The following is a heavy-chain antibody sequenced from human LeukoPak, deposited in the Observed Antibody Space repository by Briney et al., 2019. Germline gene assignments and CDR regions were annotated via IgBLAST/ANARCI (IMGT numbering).Heavy chain of an antibody. CDR2: IKKDGSEK. CDR1: GFTFSSHR. D-gene: IGHD5-18*01. J-gene: IGHJ4*02. V-gene: IGHV3-7*01. CDR3: ARDLSGVTGYTYGRGIDY. Sequence: GGSLRLSCAASGFTFSSHRMSWVRQAPGKGLEWVANIKKDGSEKYYVDSVKGRFTISRDNVKTSLYLQMNSLRAEDTAVYYCARDLSGVTGYTYGRGIDYWGQGTLVTVSS.